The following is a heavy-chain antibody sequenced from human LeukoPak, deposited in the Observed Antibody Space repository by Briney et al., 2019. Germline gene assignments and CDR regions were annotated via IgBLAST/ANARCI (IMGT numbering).Heavy chain of an antibody. J-gene: IGHJ4*02. CDR1: GFTFSNYA. CDR2: ISYDGNNK. CDR3: AREKEYGDEQVFDY. V-gene: IGHV3-30-3*01. Sequence: PGRSLRLSCAASGFTFSNYAIHWVRQAPGKGLEWVAIISYDGNNKYYADSVKGRFTISRDNAKNSLYLQMNSLRAEDTAVYYCAREKEYGDEQVFDYWGQGTLVTVSS. D-gene: IGHD4-17*01.